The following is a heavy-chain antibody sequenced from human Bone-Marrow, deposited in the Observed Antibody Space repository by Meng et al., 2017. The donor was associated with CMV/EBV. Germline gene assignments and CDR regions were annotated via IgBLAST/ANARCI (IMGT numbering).Heavy chain of an antibody. CDR2: INWNGGST. D-gene: IGHD3-16*01. Sequence: GESLKISCAASGFTFDDYGMSWVRQAPGKGLEWVSGINWNGGSTGYADSVKGRFTISRDNSKNTLYLQMNNLRAEDTAVYYCARGESGSWGLLKNWGQGTLVTVSS. V-gene: IGHV3-20*04. CDR3: ARGESGSWGLLKN. CDR1: GFTFDDYG. J-gene: IGHJ4*02.